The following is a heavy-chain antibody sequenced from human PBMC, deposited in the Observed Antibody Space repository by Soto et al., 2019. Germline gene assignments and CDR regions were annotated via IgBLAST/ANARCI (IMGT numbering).Heavy chain of an antibody. D-gene: IGHD5-12*01. CDR1: GYTFTIYY. CDR3: ARDGASEMATITDAFDI. J-gene: IGHJ3*02. CDR2: INPSGGST. Sequence: ASVKVSCKASGYTFTIYYMHWVRQAPGQGLEWMGIINPSGGSTSYAQKFQGRVTMTRDTSTSTVYMELSSLRSEDTAVYYCARDGASEMATITDAFDIWGQGTMVTVSS. V-gene: IGHV1-46*01.